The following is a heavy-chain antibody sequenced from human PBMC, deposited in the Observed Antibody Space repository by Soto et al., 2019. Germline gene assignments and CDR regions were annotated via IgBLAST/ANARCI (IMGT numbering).Heavy chain of an antibody. CDR3: AKYSENGEHGDWFDP. CDR1: AFFFTSHW. J-gene: IGHJ5*02. V-gene: IGHV3-74*01. CDR2: IGPDGSNI. Sequence: EVQVVESGGYLVQPGGSLRLSCATSAFFFTSHWMHWVRQAPGKGLVWVSHIGPDGSNIRDADSVQGRFTISRDNAKSTLYLQMNGLRAEDTALYYCAKYSENGEHGDWFDPWGPGTLVTVSS. D-gene: IGHD4-17*01.